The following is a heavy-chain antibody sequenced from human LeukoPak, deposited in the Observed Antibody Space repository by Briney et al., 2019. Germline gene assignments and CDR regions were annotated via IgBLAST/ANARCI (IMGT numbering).Heavy chain of an antibody. CDR2: IYYSGST. CDR1: GGSLSSYY. D-gene: IGHD2-2*02. CDR3: AREELYGSSTSCYTNDY. V-gene: IGHV4-59*01. J-gene: IGHJ4*02. Sequence: SETLSLTCTVSGGSLSSYYWSWIRQPPGKGLEWVGYIYYSGSTHYNTSLKRRVTISVDTYKNQFSLKLSSVTAADTAVYYCAREELYGSSTSCYTNDYWGQGTLVTVSS.